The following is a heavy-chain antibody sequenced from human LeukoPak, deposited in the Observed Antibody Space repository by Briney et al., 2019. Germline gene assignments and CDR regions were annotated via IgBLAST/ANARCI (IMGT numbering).Heavy chain of an antibody. CDR3: AKDVVATQHAFDI. V-gene: IGHV3-23*01. CDR1: GFNFRAYA. J-gene: IGHJ3*02. D-gene: IGHD5-12*01. CDR2: SSGGGGTK. Sequence: GGSLRPSCAASGFNFRAYAMTWVRQAPGKGRDWVSGSSGGGGTKYYADSGRGRFTISRDNSKNTVYLQLNNLRAEDTAVYYCAKDVVATQHAFDIWGHGTMVTVSS.